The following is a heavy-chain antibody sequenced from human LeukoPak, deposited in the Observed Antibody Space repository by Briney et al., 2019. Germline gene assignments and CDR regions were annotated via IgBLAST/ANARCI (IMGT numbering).Heavy chain of an antibody. D-gene: IGHD2-15*01. CDR3: ARVVVAAINWFDP. CDR2: INHSGST. V-gene: IGHV4-34*01. Sequence: PSETLSLTCAVYGGSFSGYYWSWIRQPPGKGLEWIGEINHSGSTNYNPSLKSRVTISVDTSKNQFSLKLSSVTAADTAVYYCARVVVAAINWFDPWGQGTLVTVSS. J-gene: IGHJ5*02. CDR1: GGSFSGYY.